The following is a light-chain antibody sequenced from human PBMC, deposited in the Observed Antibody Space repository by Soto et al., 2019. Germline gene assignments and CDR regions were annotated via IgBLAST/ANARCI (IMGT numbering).Light chain of an antibody. V-gene: IGKV1-39*01. CDR2: AAS. Sequence: DIQMTQSPSSLSASVGDRVTITCRASQSISSYLNWYQQKPGKAPKLLIYAASSLQSGVPSRFSGSGSGTDFTLAISSLQPDDFATYYCHQYDSDRTFGQGTKVDLK. CDR3: HQYDSDRT. J-gene: IGKJ1*01. CDR1: QSISSY.